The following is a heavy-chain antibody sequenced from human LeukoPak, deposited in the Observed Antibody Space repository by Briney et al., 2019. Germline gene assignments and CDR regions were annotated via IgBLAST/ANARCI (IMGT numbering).Heavy chain of an antibody. Sequence: GGSLRLSCAASGFTFSSYWMHWVRQAPGKGLVWVSRITTDGSGTNYADSVKGRFTISRDNAKNTLYLQTNSLRAEDTAVYYCARGRRDGYTQDSWGQGTLVTVSS. CDR3: ARGRRDGYTQDS. CDR1: GFTFSSYW. V-gene: IGHV3-74*01. J-gene: IGHJ4*02. CDR2: ITTDGSGT. D-gene: IGHD5-24*01.